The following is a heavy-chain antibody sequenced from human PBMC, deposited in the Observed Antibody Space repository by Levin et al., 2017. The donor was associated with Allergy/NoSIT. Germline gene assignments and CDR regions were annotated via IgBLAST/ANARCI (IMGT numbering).Heavy chain of an antibody. V-gene: IGHV4-34*01. CDR3: ARVGSSGWYHKYYFDY. CDR2: INHSGST. D-gene: IGHD6-19*01. J-gene: IGHJ4*02. CDR1: GGSFSGYY. Sequence: PGGSLRLSCAVYGGSFSGYYWSWIRQPPGKGLEWIGEINHSGSTNYNPSLKSRVTISVDTSKNQFSLKLSSVTAADTAVYYCARVGSSGWYHKYYFDYWGQGTLVTVSS.